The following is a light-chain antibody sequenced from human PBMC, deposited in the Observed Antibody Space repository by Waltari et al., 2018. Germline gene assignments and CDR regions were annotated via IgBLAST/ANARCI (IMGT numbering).Light chain of an antibody. CDR1: QSISSQ. V-gene: IGKV3-15*01. Sequence: EIVMTQSPATLSVSPGERATLSCRASQSISSQLAWYQQKPGQAPRPLIYGASTRATCIPARFSGSGSGTEFTLTISSLQSEDFAVYFCQQYHESPPITFGPGTKVDIK. J-gene: IGKJ3*01. CDR3: QQYHESPPIT. CDR2: GAS.